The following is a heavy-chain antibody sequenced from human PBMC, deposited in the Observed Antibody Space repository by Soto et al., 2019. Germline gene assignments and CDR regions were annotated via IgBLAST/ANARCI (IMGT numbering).Heavy chain of an antibody. V-gene: IGHV4-59*01. CDR3: ARGYCSSTSFYDAFDI. D-gene: IGHD2-2*01. CDR2: IYYSGST. Sequence: SETLSLTCTVSGGSISSYYWSWIRQPPGKGLEWIGYIYYSGSTNYNPSLKSRVTISVDTSKNQFSLKLSSVTAADTAVYYCARGYCSSTSFYDAFDIWGQGTMVTVSS. J-gene: IGHJ3*02. CDR1: GGSISSYY.